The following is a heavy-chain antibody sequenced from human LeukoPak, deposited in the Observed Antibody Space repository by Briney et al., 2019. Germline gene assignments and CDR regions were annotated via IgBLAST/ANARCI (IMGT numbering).Heavy chain of an antibody. CDR2: ISSSSSTI. Sequence: GRSLRLSCAASGFTFSSYSMNWVRQAPGKGLEWVSYISSSSSTIYYADSVKGRFTISRDNAKNSLYLQMNSLRAEDTAVYYCARDGSQIYYYYYMDVWGKGTTVTVSS. CDR3: ARDGSQIYYYYYMDV. V-gene: IGHV3-48*01. CDR1: GFTFSSYS. D-gene: IGHD3-10*01. J-gene: IGHJ6*03.